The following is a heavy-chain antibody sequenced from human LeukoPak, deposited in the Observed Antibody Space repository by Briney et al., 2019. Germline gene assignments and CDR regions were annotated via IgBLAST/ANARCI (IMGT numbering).Heavy chain of an antibody. CDR3: AKVSTSGDDFWSGYYIPPYFDY. D-gene: IGHD3-3*01. V-gene: IGHV3-23*01. J-gene: IGHJ4*02. Sequence: GGSLRLSCAASGFTFSSYAMSWVRQAPGKGLEWVSAISGSGGSTYYADSVKGRFTISRDNSKNTLYLQMNSLRAEDTAVYYCAKVSTSGDDFWSGYYIPPYFDYWGQGTLVTDSS. CDR2: ISGSGGST. CDR1: GFTFSSYA.